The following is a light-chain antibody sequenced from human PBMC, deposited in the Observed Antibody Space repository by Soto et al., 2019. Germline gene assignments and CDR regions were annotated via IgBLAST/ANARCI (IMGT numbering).Light chain of an antibody. V-gene: IGKV3-20*01. CDR3: QQEGSAPLVT. CDR1: QSVSSSY. J-gene: IGKJ5*01. CDR2: GAS. Sequence: EIVLTQSPGTLSLSPGERATLSCRASQSVSSSYLAWYQQKHGQAPRLLIYGASSRATGIPDRFSGSGSGTDLTLTISRLEAEDLAVYYCQQEGSAPLVTFGPGTRLEIK.